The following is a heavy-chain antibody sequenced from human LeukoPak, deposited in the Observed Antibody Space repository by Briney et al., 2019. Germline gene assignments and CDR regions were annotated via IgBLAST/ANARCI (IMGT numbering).Heavy chain of an antibody. CDR1: GFTFSSYA. CDR3: AKSGDIVVVPAAIHFDY. Sequence: GGXLRLSCAASGFTFSSYAMSWVRQAPGKGVEWVSAISGCGGSTSSSDSVKVLFTISRHNPNNTLYLQMNSLRADDTAVYYCAKSGDIVVVPAAIHFDYWGQGTLVTVSS. D-gene: IGHD2-2*01. J-gene: IGHJ4*02. CDR2: ISGCGGST. V-gene: IGHV3-23*01.